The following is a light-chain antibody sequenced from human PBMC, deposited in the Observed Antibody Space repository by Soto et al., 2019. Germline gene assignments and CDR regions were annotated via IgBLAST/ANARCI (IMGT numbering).Light chain of an antibody. Sequence: EIVLTQSLGTLSLSPGDRATLSCRASQSVSSSYLAWYQQKPGQSPRLLIYDASSRATGIPDRFSCSGSGTDFTLTISSREPEDFAVYYWHQYRSTPTTFGGGTKVALK. CDR1: QSVSSSY. J-gene: IGKJ4*01. CDR3: HQYRSTPTT. V-gene: IGKV3-20*01. CDR2: DAS.